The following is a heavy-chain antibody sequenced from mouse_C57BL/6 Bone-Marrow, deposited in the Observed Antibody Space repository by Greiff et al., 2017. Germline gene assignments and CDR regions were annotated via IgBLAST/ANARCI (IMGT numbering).Heavy chain of an antibody. V-gene: IGHV14-1*01. CDR2: LDPEDGDT. D-gene: IGHD1-1*01. Sequence: EVQLQQSGAELVRLGASVKLSCTASGFNIKDYYMHWVKQRPEQGLEWIGRLDPEDGDTEYAQKFQGKATMTADTSSNTAYLQLSSLTSEDTAVYYCTTGLRYYYAMDDWGQGTSVTVSS. J-gene: IGHJ4*01. CDR1: GFNIKDYY. CDR3: TTGLRYYYAMDD.